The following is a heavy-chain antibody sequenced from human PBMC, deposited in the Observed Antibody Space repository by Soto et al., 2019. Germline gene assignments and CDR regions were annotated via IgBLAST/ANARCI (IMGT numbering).Heavy chain of an antibody. CDR1: GLTVSTNY. CDR3: TRGASGRYSNTLDY. CDR2: IYSDGST. D-gene: IGHD2-15*01. J-gene: IGHJ4*02. V-gene: IGHV3-66*01. Sequence: EVKLVESGGGLVQPGGSLRLSCAASGLTVSTNYMSWVRQTPRKGLEWVSVIYSDGSTYYQDSVRGRFTISRDTSKNTVSLQMNSLRVEDTAVYYCTRGASGRYSNTLDYWGQGTLVTVSS.